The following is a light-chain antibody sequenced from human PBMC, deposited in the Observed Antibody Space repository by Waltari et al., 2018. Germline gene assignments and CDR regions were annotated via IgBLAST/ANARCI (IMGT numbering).Light chain of an antibody. CDR2: AVS. Sequence: EIVLTQSPDTLPLSPGERATLSCRASQSLTKNFLAWYQQKPGQAPRLLIYAVSSRATCIPDRFSGSGSGTDFTLTMNRLEPEDSAVYFCQQYGDAPLTFGQGTKVEIK. CDR3: QQYGDAPLT. CDR1: QSLTKNF. J-gene: IGKJ1*01. V-gene: IGKV3-20*01.